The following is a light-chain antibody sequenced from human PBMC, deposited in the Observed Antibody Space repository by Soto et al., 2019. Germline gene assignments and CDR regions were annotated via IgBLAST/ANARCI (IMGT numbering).Light chain of an antibody. CDR3: SSYTSGSAVV. CDR2: EVS. CDR1: SSDVGSYNR. J-gene: IGLJ2*01. Sequence: QSALTQPPSVSGSPGQSVTISCTGTSSDVGSYNRVSWYQQPPGTAPKLMIYEVSNRPSGVPYRISGSKSGNTASLTISGLQAEDEADYYCSSYTSGSAVVFGGGTKLTVL. V-gene: IGLV2-18*02.